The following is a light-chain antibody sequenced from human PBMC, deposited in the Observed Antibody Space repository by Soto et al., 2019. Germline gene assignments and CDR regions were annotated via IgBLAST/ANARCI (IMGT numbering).Light chain of an antibody. CDR2: EVS. CDR3: SSYAGSNNFVV. CDR1: SIDVGGYNY. V-gene: IGLV2-8*01. Sequence: QSVLTQPPSASGSPGQSVTISCTGTSIDVGGYNYVSWFQQHPGKAPKLMIYEVSKRPPGVPDRFSGSKSGNTASLSVSGLQAEDEADYYCSSYAGSNNFVVFGGGTKLTVL. J-gene: IGLJ2*01.